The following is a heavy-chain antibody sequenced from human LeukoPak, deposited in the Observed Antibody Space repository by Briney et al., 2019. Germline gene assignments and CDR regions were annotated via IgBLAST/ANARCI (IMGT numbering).Heavy chain of an antibody. J-gene: IGHJ4*02. Sequence: GASVKVSCKASGYTFPDYYMHWVRQAPGQGFEWMGWINPNDGDTHYAQKFQGRVTMTRDTSISTAHMEVSRLRSDDTAVYYCARANFLYCSSSTCLFDYWGQGTLVTVSS. CDR2: INPNDGDT. V-gene: IGHV1-2*02. CDR3: ARANFLYCSSSTCLFDY. CDR1: GYTFPDYY. D-gene: IGHD2-2*01.